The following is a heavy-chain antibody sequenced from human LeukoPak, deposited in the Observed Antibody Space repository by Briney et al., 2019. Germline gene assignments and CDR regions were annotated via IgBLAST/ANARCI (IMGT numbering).Heavy chain of an antibody. CDR1: GYTFTGYY. Sequence: ASVKVSCKASGYTFTGYYMHWVRQAPGQGLEWMGWINPNSGGTNYAQKFQGRVTITRDTSISTAYIELSRLRSDDTAVYYCARTRIAVAGYDPWGQGTLVTVSS. D-gene: IGHD6-19*01. V-gene: IGHV1-2*02. J-gene: IGHJ5*02. CDR3: ARTRIAVAGYDP. CDR2: INPNSGGT.